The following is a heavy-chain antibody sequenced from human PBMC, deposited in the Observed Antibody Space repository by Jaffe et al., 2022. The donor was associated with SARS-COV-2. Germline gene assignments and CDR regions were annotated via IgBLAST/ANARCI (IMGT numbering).Heavy chain of an antibody. Sequence: QVHLVQSGAEVRKPGASVKVSCTASGYSFPTYDINWVRQATGQGLEWIGWMNPNSGNTGYAQKFQDRVSMTRNNSIRTAYLELSSLGAEDTAVYYCARVNVYNVRNFDFWGQGTLVTVSA. CDR3: ARVNVYNVRNFDF. D-gene: IGHD1-1*01. J-gene: IGHJ4*02. CDR1: GYSFPTYD. CDR2: MNPNSGNT. V-gene: IGHV1-8*01.